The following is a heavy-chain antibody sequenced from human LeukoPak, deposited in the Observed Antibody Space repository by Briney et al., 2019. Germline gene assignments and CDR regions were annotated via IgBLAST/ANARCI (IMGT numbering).Heavy chain of an antibody. V-gene: IGHV3-48*03. CDR1: GFTFSSYE. CDR2: ISSSGSTI. Sequence: GGSLRLSCAASGFTFSSYEMNWVRQAPGKGLEWVSYISSSGSTIYYADSVKGRFTISRDDAKNSLYLQMNSLRTEDTAFYYCAKDQSVAGSTYYFDSWGQGTLVTVSS. D-gene: IGHD6-19*01. CDR3: AKDQSVAGSTYYFDS. J-gene: IGHJ4*02.